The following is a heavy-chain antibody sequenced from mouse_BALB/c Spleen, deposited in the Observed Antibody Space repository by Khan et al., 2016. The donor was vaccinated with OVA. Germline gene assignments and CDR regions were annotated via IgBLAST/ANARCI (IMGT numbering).Heavy chain of an antibody. D-gene: IGHD1-1*02. Sequence: QIQLVQSGPELKKPGETVKISCKASGYTFTNYGMNWVKQAPGKGLKWMGWINTYTGEPTYADDFKGRFAFSLETSASTAYLQINNLKNEDTATYFCASGGYCYFDVWGEGTTVTVSS. CDR3: ASGGYCYFDV. CDR2: INTYTGEP. J-gene: IGHJ1*01. CDR1: GYTFTNYG. V-gene: IGHV9-3-1*01.